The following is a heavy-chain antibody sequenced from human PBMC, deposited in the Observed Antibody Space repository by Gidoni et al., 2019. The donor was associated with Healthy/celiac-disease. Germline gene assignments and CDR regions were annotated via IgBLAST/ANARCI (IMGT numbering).Heavy chain of an antibody. CDR2: ISWNSGSI. CDR1: GFTFDDYA. Sequence: EVQLVESGGGLVQPGRSLRLSCAASGFTFDDYAMHWVRQAPGKGLEWVSGISWNSGSIGYADSVKGRFTISRDNAKNSLYLQMNSLRAEDTALYYCAKSVAGSGSFHLFDYWGQGTLVTVSS. J-gene: IGHJ4*02. CDR3: AKSVAGSGSFHLFDY. D-gene: IGHD3-10*01. V-gene: IGHV3-9*01.